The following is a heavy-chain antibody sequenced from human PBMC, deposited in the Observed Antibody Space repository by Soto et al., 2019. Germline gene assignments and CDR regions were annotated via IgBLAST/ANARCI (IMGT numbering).Heavy chain of an antibody. Sequence: SETLSLTCAVYGGSFSGYYWSWIRQPPGKGLEWIGEINHSGSTNYNPSLKSRVTISVDTSKNQFSLKLSSVTAADTAVYYCARGCSSTSSQKNYYYYMDVWGKGTTVTVSS. V-gene: IGHV4-34*01. CDR1: GGSFSGYY. J-gene: IGHJ6*03. D-gene: IGHD2-2*01. CDR3: ARGCSSTSSQKNYYYYMDV. CDR2: INHSGST.